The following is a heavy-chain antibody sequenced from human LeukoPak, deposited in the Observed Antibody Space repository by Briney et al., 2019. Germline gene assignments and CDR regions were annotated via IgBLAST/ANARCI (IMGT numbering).Heavy chain of an antibody. CDR3: ARTYSSGWAFFDY. J-gene: IGHJ4*02. D-gene: IGHD6-19*01. V-gene: IGHV5-10-1*01. Sequence: GESLKISWKASGYSFTRYWISWVRQMPGKGLEWMGRIDPSDSYTNYSPSFQGHVTISADKSISTAYLQWRSLKASDTAIYYCARTYSSGWAFFDYWGQGNMVTVSS. CDR1: GYSFTRYW. CDR2: IDPSDSYT.